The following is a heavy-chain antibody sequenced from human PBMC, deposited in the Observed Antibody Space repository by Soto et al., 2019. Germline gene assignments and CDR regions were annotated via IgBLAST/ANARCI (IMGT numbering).Heavy chain of an antibody. D-gene: IGHD2-2*02. CDR2: ISSSSSTI. V-gene: IGHV3-48*02. CDR3: ARDQGYCSSTSCYTSDAFDI. Sequence: GGSLRLSCAASGFTFSSYAMSWVRQAPGKGLEWVSYISSSSSTIYYADSVKGRFTISRDNAKNSLYLQMNSLRDEDTAVYYCARDQGYCSSTSCYTSDAFDIWGQGTMVTVSS. J-gene: IGHJ3*02. CDR1: GFTFSSYA.